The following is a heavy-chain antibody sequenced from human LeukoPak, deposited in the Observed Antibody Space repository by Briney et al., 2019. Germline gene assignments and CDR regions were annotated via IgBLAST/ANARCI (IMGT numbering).Heavy chain of an antibody. Sequence: SETLSLTCTVSGGSISSSSYYWGWIRQPPGKGLEWIGSIYYIGSTYYNPSLTSRVTISVDASKIQISLKLSSVTAADAAVYYCARRFFDVLRYFDWFFDYWGQGTLVSVSS. CDR3: ARRFFDVLRYFDWFFDY. V-gene: IGHV4-39*01. D-gene: IGHD3-9*01. CDR1: GGSISSSSYY. CDR2: IYYIGST. J-gene: IGHJ4*02.